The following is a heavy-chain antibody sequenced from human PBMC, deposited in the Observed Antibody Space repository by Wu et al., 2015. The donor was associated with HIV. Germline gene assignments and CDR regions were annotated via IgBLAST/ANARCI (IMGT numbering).Heavy chain of an antibody. J-gene: IGHJ4*01. V-gene: IGHV1-69*12. Sequence: QVQLVQSGAEVKKPGSSVKVSCKASGGTFSSYAISWVRQAPGQGLEWMGGIIPIFGTANYAQKFQGRVTITADESTSTAYMELSSLRPDDTALYFCTRGTRNFLFDYWGLGTLVIVSS. CDR3: TRGTRNFLFDY. CDR1: GGTFSSYA. D-gene: IGHD4-11*01. CDR2: IIPIFGTA.